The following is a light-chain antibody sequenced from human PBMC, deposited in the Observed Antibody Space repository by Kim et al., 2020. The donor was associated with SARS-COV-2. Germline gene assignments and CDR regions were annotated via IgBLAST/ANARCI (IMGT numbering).Light chain of an antibody. CDR2: SAS. CDR3: QQYGRS. CDR1: QSVTINC. Sequence: LSLRPGDRSTRSGRASQSVTINCLTWYQQKPGQAPRLLIYSASSRATGIPDRFSGSGSGTDFTLTISRLEPEDFAVYYCQQYGRSFGQGTRLEIK. V-gene: IGKV3-20*01. J-gene: IGKJ5*01.